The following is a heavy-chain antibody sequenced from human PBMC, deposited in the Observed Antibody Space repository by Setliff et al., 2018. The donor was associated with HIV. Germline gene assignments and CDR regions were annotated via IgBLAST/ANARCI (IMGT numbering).Heavy chain of an antibody. V-gene: IGHV1-2*06. CDR1: GYTFTGYF. J-gene: IGHJ3*02. CDR2: INPNRGDT. D-gene: IGHD3-10*01. Sequence: GASVKVSCKASGYTFTGYFIHWVRQAPGQGLEWMGQINPNRGDTKSHHKFADRLIMSRDTSLTTVYMELTSLRSADTAVYYCARVSSFNKIIREAFDIWGQGTLVTVSS. CDR3: ARVSSFNKIIREAFDI.